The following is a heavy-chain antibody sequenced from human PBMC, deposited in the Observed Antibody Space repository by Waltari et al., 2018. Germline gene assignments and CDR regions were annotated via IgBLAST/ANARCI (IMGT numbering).Heavy chain of an antibody. Sequence: QVQLQESGPGLVKPSETLSLTCAVSGYSISSGYYWGWIRQPPGKGLEWIGSIYHSGSTYYNPSLKRRVTISVDTSKNQFSLKLSSVTAADTAVYYCARHTHTTVTPLDYWGQGTLVTVSS. D-gene: IGHD4-17*01. V-gene: IGHV4-38-2*01. J-gene: IGHJ4*02. CDR3: ARHTHTTVTPLDY. CDR1: GYSISSGYY. CDR2: IYHSGST.